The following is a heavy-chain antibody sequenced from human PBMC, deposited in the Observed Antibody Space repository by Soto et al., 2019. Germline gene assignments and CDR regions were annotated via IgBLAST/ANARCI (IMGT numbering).Heavy chain of an antibody. J-gene: IGHJ4*02. V-gene: IGHV3-21*01. CDR3: ARQYPSSSRHFDH. Sequence: EVELVESGGGLVKPGGSLKLSCAASGFTFRTYYMIWVRQAPGKGLERVSTISAGSSNIYYAPSVKGRFTISRDNAKNLLYLQINSLRAEDTAVYYCARQYPSSSRHFDHWGQGTLVIVSS. D-gene: IGHD6-6*01. CDR2: ISAGSSNI. CDR1: GFTFRTYY.